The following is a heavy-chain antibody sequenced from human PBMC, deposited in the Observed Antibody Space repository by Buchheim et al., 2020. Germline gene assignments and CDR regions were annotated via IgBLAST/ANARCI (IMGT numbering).Heavy chain of an antibody. CDR2: ISYDASYT. CDR1: GFAFNTYG. V-gene: IGHV3-33*01. D-gene: IGHD2-8*02. J-gene: IGHJ5*02. Sequence: QVQLVESGGGVVQPGRSLRLSCAASGFAFNTYGMHWVRQAPGKGLEWVAFISYDASYTSYEDSVKGRFTISRDNSKNKLFLQINDLRTEDTALYYCARDRHCTATTCYNWFDPWGQGTL. CDR3: ARDRHCTATTCYNWFDP.